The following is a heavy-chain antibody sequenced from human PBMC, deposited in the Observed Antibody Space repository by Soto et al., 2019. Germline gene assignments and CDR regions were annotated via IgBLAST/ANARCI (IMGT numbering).Heavy chain of an antibody. V-gene: IGHV4-30-4*01. CDR1: GGSISSGDYY. CDR2: IYHSGST. Sequence: PSETLSLTCTVSGGSISSGDYYWSWIPKSPGTGLEWIGYIYHSGSTYYNPSLKSLVTISVDTSKNQFSLKLSSVTAADTAVYYCARDRIQLCHPEETCGTDVWGQGTTVTVSS. J-gene: IGHJ6*02. D-gene: IGHD5-18*01. CDR3: ARDRIQLCHPEETCGTDV.